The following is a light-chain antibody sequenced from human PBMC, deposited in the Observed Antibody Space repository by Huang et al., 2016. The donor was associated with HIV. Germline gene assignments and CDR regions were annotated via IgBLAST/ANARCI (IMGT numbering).Light chain of an antibody. V-gene: IGKV1-5*03. CDR1: QSISDW. Sequence: DIQMTQSPSTLSASVGDRVTITCRASQSISDWLAWYQQKPGKAPKLLIYKASNVESGVPLRFSGSGSGTEFTLTISSLQPDDFATYYCQQYDNYTTFAQGTKLEIQ. CDR3: QQYDNYTT. CDR2: KAS. J-gene: IGKJ2*01.